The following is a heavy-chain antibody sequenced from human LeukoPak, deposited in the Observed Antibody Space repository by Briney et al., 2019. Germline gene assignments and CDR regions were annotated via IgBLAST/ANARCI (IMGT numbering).Heavy chain of an antibody. D-gene: IGHD3-10*01. CDR2: IIPIFGTA. CDR1: GGTFSSYA. CDR3: ARDFGREYYFDY. Sequence: SVKVSCKASGGTFSSYAISWVRQAPGQGLEWMGGIIPIFGTANYAQKFQGRVTITADESTSTAYMELSSLRSEDTAVYYCARDFGREYYFDYWGQGTLVTVSS. V-gene: IGHV1-69*13. J-gene: IGHJ4*02.